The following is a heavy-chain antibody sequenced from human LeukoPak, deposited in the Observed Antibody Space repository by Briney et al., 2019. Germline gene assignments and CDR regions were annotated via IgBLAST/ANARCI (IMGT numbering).Heavy chain of an antibody. J-gene: IGHJ4*02. D-gene: IGHD6-6*01. CDR3: AKDSTSYSSSSHFDY. CDR1: GFTFSSYW. CDR2: ISWNSGSI. Sequence: GGSLRLSCAASGFTFSSYWMSWVRQAPGKGLEWVSGISWNSGSIGYADSVKGRFTISRDNAKNSLYLQMNSLRAEDMALYYCAKDSTSYSSSSHFDYWGQGTLVTVSS. V-gene: IGHV3-9*03.